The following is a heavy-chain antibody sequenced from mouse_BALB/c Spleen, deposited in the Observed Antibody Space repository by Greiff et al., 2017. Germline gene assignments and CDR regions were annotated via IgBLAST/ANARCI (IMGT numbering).Heavy chain of an antibody. CDR3: ALGPGTSYAMDY. CDR2: IDPANGNT. CDR1: GFNIKDTY. D-gene: IGHD4-1*01. J-gene: IGHJ4*01. Sequence: VQLQQSGAELVKPGASVKLSCTASGFNIKDTYMHWVKQRPEQGLEWIGRIDPANGNTKYDPKFQGKATITADTSSNTAYLQLSSLTSEDPAVYYCALGPGTSYAMDYWGQGTSVTVSS. V-gene: IGHV14-3*02.